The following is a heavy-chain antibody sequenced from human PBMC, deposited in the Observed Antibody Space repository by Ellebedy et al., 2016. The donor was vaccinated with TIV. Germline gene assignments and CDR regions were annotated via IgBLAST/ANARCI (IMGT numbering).Heavy chain of an antibody. CDR3: ATDSRYTGSWYFGN. Sequence: GESLKISXAASPLTFNYRWMSWVRQPPGKGLEWVSNIKEDGSEENYPDSVTGRFTVSRDNVNNLLFLQMNSLRDEDTAVYYCATDSRYTGSWYFGNWGQGTLVTVSS. CDR1: PLTFNYRW. J-gene: IGHJ4*02. V-gene: IGHV3-7*01. D-gene: IGHD1-14*01. CDR2: IKEDGSEE.